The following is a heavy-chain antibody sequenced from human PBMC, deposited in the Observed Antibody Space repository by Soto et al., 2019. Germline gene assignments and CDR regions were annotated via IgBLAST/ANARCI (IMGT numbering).Heavy chain of an antibody. CDR1: GFTFSDYY. J-gene: IGHJ4*02. V-gene: IGHV3-11*01. D-gene: IGHD5-12*01. CDR2: ISSSGSTI. Sequence: GESLKISCAASGFTFSDYYMSWIRQAPGKGLEWVSYISSSGSTIYYADSVKGRFTISRDNAKNSLYLQMNSLRAEDTAVYYCARAFDGYDPPLFDYWGQGTLVTVSS. CDR3: ARAFDGYDPPLFDY.